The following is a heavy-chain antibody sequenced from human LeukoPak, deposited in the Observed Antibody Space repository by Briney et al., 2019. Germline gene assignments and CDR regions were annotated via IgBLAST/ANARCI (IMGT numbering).Heavy chain of an antibody. D-gene: IGHD2-2*01. CDR2: ITWNRDNI. Sequence: GGSLRLSCAASGFTFDDYAMHWVRQAPGKGLEWVSGITWNRDNIGYGDSVKGRFTISRDNSKNTLYLQMNSLRAEDTAVYYCARDGIVVVPAAEVHYYYYYMDVWGKGTTVTVSS. V-gene: IGHV3-9*01. J-gene: IGHJ6*03. CDR3: ARDGIVVVPAAEVHYYYYYMDV. CDR1: GFTFDDYA.